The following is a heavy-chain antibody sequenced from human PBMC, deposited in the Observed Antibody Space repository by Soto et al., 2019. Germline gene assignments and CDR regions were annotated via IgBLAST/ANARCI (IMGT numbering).Heavy chain of an antibody. Sequence: GGSLRLSCAASGFTFSSYAMHWVRQAPGKGLEWVAVISYDGSNKYYADSVKGRFTISRDNSKNTLYLQMNSLRAEDTAVYYCVRDMIVVVITTSFYWGQGTLVTVSS. CDR2: ISYDGSNK. V-gene: IGHV3-30-3*01. CDR1: GFTFSSYA. J-gene: IGHJ4*02. D-gene: IGHD3-22*01. CDR3: VRDMIVVVITTSFY.